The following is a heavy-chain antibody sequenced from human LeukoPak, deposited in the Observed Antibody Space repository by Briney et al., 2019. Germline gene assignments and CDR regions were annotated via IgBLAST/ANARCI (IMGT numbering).Heavy chain of an antibody. D-gene: IGHD6-13*01. CDR2: IYTSGST. CDR1: GGSISSYY. Sequence: PETLSPTWTVSGGSISSYYWSWIRQPAGKGLEWIGRIYTSGSTNYNPSLKSRVTMSVDTSKNQFSLRLSSVTAADTAVYYCAQQPTQRYFDYWGQGALVTVSS. V-gene: IGHV4-4*07. J-gene: IGHJ4*02. CDR3: AQQPTQRYFDY.